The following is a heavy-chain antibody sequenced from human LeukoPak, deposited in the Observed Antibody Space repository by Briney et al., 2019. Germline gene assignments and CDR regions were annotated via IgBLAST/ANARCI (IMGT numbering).Heavy chain of an antibody. J-gene: IGHJ5*02. V-gene: IGHV1-8*01. CDR1: GYTLTSYD. CDR3: ARDYGGSSGWFDP. Sequence: GASVKVSCKASGYTLTSYDINWVRQATGHGLEWLGWMSPNSGNRGYAQKFQGRVTMTRNTSISTAYMELRSLTSEDTAVYYCARDYGGSSGWFDPWGQGTPVTVSS. D-gene: IGHD4-23*01. CDR2: MSPNSGNR.